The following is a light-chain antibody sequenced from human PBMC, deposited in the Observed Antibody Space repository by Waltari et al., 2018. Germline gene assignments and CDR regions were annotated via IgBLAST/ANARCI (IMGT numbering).Light chain of an antibody. CDR3: SSFAGTNQGA. Sequence: QSALTQPPSASGSPGQSVTISCTGPSSDVGGYNYVSWYQQHPGKAPKRLIYEVTKRPSGVPDRFSGAKSGNTASLTVSGLQAEDEADYFCSSFAGTNQGAFGGGTKLTVL. V-gene: IGLV2-8*01. J-gene: IGLJ2*01. CDR2: EVT. CDR1: SSDVGGYNY.